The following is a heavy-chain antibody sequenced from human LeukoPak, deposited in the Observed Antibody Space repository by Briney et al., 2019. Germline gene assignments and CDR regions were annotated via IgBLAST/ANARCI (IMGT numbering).Heavy chain of an antibody. V-gene: IGHV4-39*01. CDR3: ARFYDSSGYLNY. CDR1: GGSISSSSYY. Sequence: TSATLSLTCTVSGGSISSSSYYWGWIRQPPGKGLEWIGSIYYSGSTYYNPSLKSRVTISVDTSKNQFSLKLSSVTAADTAVYYCARFYDSSGYLNYWGQGTLVTVSS. J-gene: IGHJ4*02. CDR2: IYYSGST. D-gene: IGHD3-22*01.